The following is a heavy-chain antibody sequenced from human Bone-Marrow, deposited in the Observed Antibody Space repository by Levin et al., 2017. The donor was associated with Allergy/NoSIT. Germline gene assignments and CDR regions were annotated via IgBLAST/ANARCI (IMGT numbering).Heavy chain of an antibody. Sequence: PGGSLRLSCAASGFTLSDHYMTWIRQAPGKGLEWLSYISNSATIIYYADSVKGRFTISRDNAKNSLYLHMNSLRVEDTAMYYCARDFYAGATASLDSWGQGTLVTVSS. CDR1: GFTLSDHY. V-gene: IGHV3-11*01. CDR2: ISNSATII. D-gene: IGHD1-26*01. J-gene: IGHJ4*02. CDR3: ARDFYAGATASLDS.